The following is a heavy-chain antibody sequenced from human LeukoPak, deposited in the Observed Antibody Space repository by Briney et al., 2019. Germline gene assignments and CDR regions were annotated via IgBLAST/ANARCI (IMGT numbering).Heavy chain of an antibody. CDR2: ISNSGSTI. V-gene: IGHV3-11*01. J-gene: IGHJ4*02. CDR3: ARGTWLLRGIFDY. CDR1: GFTFSDYY. Sequence: PGGSLRLSCAASGFTFSDYYMSWIRQAPGKGLEWVSYISNSGSTIYYADSVKGRFTISRDNAKNSLFLQMNSLRAEDTAVYYCARGTWLLRGIFDYWGQGTLVTVSS. D-gene: IGHD6-19*01.